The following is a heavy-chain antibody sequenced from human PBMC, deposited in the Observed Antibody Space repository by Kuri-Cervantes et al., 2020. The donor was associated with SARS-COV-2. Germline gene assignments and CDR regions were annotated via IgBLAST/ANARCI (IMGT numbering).Heavy chain of an antibody. CDR2: IYYSGST. Sequence: SETLSLTCTVSGGSISSGSYYWSWIRQPAGKGLEWIGSIYYSGSTYYNPSLKSRVTISVDTSKNQFSLKLSSVTAADTAVYYCARDSGLAAAGLFDYWGQGTLVTVSS. CDR1: GGSISSGSYY. CDR3: ARDSGLAAAGLFDY. D-gene: IGHD6-13*01. J-gene: IGHJ4*02. V-gene: IGHV4-39*07.